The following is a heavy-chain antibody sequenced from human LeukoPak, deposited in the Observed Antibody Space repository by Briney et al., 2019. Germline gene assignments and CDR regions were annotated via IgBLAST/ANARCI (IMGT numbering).Heavy chain of an antibody. CDR3: ARTYSGTYYDC. J-gene: IGHJ4*02. Sequence: SETLSLTCTVSGGSISNYYWNWIRQPPGKGLEWIGYISYSGSTKYNPSLKGRVTISVDTSKNQFSLQLNSVTAADTAVYYCARTYSGTYYDCWGQGTLVTVSS. V-gene: IGHV4-59*01. CDR1: GGSISNYY. D-gene: IGHD1-26*01. CDR2: ISYSGST.